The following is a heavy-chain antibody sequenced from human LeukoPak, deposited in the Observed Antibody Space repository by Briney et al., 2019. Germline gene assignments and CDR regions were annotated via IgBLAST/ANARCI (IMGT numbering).Heavy chain of an antibody. V-gene: IGHV1-2*07. D-gene: IGHD5-18*01. CDR3: VRGGYIYGSDY. Sequence: ASVKVSCKASGYTFTVYYMNWVRQAPGQGLEWMGWINPNSGGTNYAHKFQGRVTMTRDTSISTAYMELSRLRSDDTAVYYCVRGGYIYGSDYWGQGTLVTVSS. CDR2: INPNSGGT. J-gene: IGHJ4*02. CDR1: GYTFTVYY.